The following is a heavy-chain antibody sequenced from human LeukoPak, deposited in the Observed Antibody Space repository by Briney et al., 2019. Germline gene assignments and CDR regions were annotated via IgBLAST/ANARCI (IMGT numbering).Heavy chain of an antibody. CDR3: ASGALWFGELLSWFDP. CDR1: GGSFSGYY. CDR2: INHSGST. D-gene: IGHD3-10*01. J-gene: IGHJ5*02. V-gene: IGHV4-34*01. Sequence: SETLSLTCAVYGGSFSGYYWSWIRQPPGKGLEWIGEINHSGSTNYNPSLKSRVTISVDTSKNQFSLKLCSVTAADTAVYYCASGALWFGELLSWFDPWGQGTLVTVSS.